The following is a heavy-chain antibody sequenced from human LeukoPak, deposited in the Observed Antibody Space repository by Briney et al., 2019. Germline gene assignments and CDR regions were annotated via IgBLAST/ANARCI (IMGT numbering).Heavy chain of an antibody. V-gene: IGHV4-59*01. D-gene: IGHD1-26*01. Sequence: SETLSLTCTVSGGSISSYYWSWIRQPPGKGLEWVGYIYYSGSTNYNPSLKSRVTISADTSKNQFSLKLSSVTAADTAFYYCARYIVSYPHDAFDIWGQGTMVTVSS. CDR1: GGSISSYY. CDR3: ARYIVSYPHDAFDI. CDR2: IYYSGST. J-gene: IGHJ3*02.